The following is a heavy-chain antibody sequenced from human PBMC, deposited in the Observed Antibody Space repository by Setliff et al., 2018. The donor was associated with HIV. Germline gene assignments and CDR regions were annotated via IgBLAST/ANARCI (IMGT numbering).Heavy chain of an antibody. J-gene: IGHJ5*02. CDR1: GYSFSSHP. CDR3: ARDRCDSVKCYLYNWFDP. D-gene: IGHD3-22*01. Sequence: GASVKVSCKTSGYSFSSHPIHWVRQAPGQRPEWMGWIKTGNGDTQYSQKFRDRVTITRDTSADTVYMELSSLRSEDTAVYYCARDRCDSVKCYLYNWFDPWGQGTLVTVSS. V-gene: IGHV1-3*04. CDR2: IKTGNGDT.